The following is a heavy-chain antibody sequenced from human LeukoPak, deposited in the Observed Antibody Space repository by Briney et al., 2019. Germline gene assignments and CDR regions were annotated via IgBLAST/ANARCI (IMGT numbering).Heavy chain of an antibody. D-gene: IGHD2-2*01. J-gene: IGHJ4*02. V-gene: IGHV4-59*01. CDR3: ARDATPATV. Sequence: SETLSLTCTVSGGSISGNYWSWIRQPPGKGLEWIGYVRYGGSTNYNPSLKSRVTISVDTSKNQFSLKLSSVTAADTAVYYCARDATPATVWGQGTLVAVS. CDR1: GGSISGNY. CDR2: VRYGGST.